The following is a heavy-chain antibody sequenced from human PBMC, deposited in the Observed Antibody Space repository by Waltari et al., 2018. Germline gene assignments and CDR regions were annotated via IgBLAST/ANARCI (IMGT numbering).Heavy chain of an antibody. D-gene: IGHD6-19*01. J-gene: IGHJ5*02. CDR1: GGSISSSNW. CDR3: ARAPSAGIAVAGSPGWFDP. V-gene: IGHV4-4*02. CDR2: IYHSGST. Sequence: QVQLQESGPGLVKPSGTLSLTCAVSGGSISSSNWWSWVRQPPGTGLEWIGEIYHSGSTNYNPSLKSRVTISVDKSKNQFSLKLSSVTAADTAVYYCARAPSAGIAVAGSPGWFDPWGQGTLVTVSS.